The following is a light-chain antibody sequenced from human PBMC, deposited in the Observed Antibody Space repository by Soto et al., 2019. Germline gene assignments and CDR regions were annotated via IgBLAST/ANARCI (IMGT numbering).Light chain of an antibody. CDR2: KAS. CDR1: QSIGTW. CDR3: QQHNTYPLT. Sequence: DIQMTQSPSTLSASVGDRVTITCRASQSIGTWLAWYQQKPGKAPKLLIYKASNLEGGVPSRFSGSGSGTEFTITIDSLQPDDFATYYCQQHNTYPLTFGGGTTVDIK. V-gene: IGKV1-5*03. J-gene: IGKJ4*01.